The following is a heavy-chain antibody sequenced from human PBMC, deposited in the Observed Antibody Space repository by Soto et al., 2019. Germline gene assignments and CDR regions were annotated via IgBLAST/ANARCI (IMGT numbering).Heavy chain of an antibody. Sequence: VQLVQSGAEVKKPGSSVKVSCKASGGTFSNYPFIWVRQAPGQGLDWMGGIIPIFGTTDYGQRFQGSVTITADETTNTADMELSSLRSDDTAVYYCARGLYCGGGCYSHFDYCGQGTLVTVSA. CDR1: GGTFSNYP. D-gene: IGHD2-21*02. J-gene: IGHJ4*02. V-gene: IGHV1-69*01. CDR3: ARGLYCGGGCYSHFDY. CDR2: IIPIFGTT.